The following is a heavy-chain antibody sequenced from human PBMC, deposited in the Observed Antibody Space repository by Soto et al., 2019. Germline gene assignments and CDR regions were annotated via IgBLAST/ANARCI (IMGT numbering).Heavy chain of an antibody. CDR3: ARDLGAFSN. D-gene: IGHD1-26*01. V-gene: IGHV1-3*01. CDR2: INAGNGNT. Sequence: ASVKVSCKASAYTFTSYAMHWVRQAPVQRLEWMGWINAGNGNTKYSQKFQGRVTIPRDTSATTAYMELSRLDSEDTAVYYCARDLGAFSNWGQGTLVTVSS. J-gene: IGHJ4*02. CDR1: AYTFTSYA.